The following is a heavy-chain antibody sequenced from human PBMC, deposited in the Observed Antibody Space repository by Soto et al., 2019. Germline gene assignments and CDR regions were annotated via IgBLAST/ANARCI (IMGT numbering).Heavy chain of an antibody. V-gene: IGHV1-69*01. CDR1: GGTFSIYA. CDR2: IIPIFGTA. D-gene: IGHD3-10*01. J-gene: IGHJ4*02. Sequence: SVKGACKASGGTFSIYAISWVRQAPGQGLEWMGGIIPIFGTANYAQKLQGRVTITADESTSTAYMELSSLRSEDTAVYYCASATGILWFGESPYWCQGPLVSV. CDR3: ASATGILWFGESPY.